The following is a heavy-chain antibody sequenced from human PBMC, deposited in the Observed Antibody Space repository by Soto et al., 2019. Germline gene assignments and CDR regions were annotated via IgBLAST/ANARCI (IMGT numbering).Heavy chain of an antibody. V-gene: IGHV4-31*03. Sequence: SETLSLTCTVSGGSISSGGYYWSWIRQHPGKGLEWIGYIYYSGSTYYNPSLKSRVTISVDTSKNQFSLKLSSVTAADTAVYYCARVPIYAGRGDYYYYGMDVWGQGTTVTVSS. D-gene: IGHD2-2*01. CDR3: ARVPIYAGRGDYYYYGMDV. CDR1: GGSISSGGYY. J-gene: IGHJ6*02. CDR2: IYYSGST.